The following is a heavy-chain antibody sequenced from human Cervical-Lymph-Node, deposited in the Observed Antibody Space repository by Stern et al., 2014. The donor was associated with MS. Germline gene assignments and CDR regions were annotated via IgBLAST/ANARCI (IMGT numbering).Heavy chain of an antibody. J-gene: IGHJ3*02. CDR2: ITPGHGNT. CDR3: ARSIAGYGDFYHGAFDI. V-gene: IGHV1-3*01. D-gene: IGHD4-17*01. Sequence: VQLVESGAEVKKPGASVTISCTASGYTFTSYAIHWVRQAPGQRLEWMGWITPGHGNTRYSQKFQDRVTITRDTSASTAYVERSGLRSEDTAVYYCARSIAGYGDFYHGAFDIWGQGTVVTVSS. CDR1: GYTFTSYA.